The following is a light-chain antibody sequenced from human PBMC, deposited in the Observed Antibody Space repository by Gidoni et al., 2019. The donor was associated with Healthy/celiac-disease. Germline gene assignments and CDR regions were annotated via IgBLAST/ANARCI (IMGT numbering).Light chain of an antibody. V-gene: IGKV3-11*01. CDR2: DAS. J-gene: IGKJ2*01. Sequence: EIVSTQPPATLSLSPGERATLSCRASQSVSSYLAWYQQKPGQAPRLLIYDASNRATGIPAISSLEPEDFAVYYCQQRSNWPYTFGQGTKLEIK. CDR3: QQRSNWPYT. CDR1: QSVSSY.